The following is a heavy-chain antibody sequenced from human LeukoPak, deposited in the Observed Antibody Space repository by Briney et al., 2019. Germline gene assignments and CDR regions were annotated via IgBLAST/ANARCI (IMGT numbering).Heavy chain of an antibody. Sequence: QAGGSLRLSCAASGFTFSSYEMNWVRQAPGKGLEWVSSISGSGSSTYYADSVKGRFTISRDNSKNTLYLQMNSLRAEDTAVYYCVKGVGYCSGGSCQQFDYWGQGTLVTVSS. CDR2: ISGSGSST. V-gene: IGHV3-23*01. J-gene: IGHJ4*02. CDR3: VKGVGYCSGGSCQQFDY. CDR1: GFTFSSYE. D-gene: IGHD2-15*01.